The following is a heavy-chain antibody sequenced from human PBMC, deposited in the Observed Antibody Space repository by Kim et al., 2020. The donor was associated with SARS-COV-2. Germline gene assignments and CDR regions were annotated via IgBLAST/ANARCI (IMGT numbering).Heavy chain of an antibody. V-gene: IGHV3-33*06. Sequence: GSVKGRVTISRDNSKNTLYLQMNSLRAEDTAVYYCAKQSGTVASTGDFDLWGRGTLVTVSS. J-gene: IGHJ2*01. D-gene: IGHD1-26*01. CDR3: AKQSGTVASTGDFDL.